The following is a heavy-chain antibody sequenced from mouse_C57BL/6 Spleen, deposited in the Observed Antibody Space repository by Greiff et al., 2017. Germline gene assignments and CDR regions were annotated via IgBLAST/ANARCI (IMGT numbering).Heavy chain of an antibody. Sequence: ESGAELVRPGTSVKVSCKASGYAFTNYLIEWVKQRPGQGLEWIGVINPGSGGTNYNEKFKGKATLTADKSSSTAYMQLSSLTSEDSAVYFCARLETGAWFAYWGQGTLVTVSA. D-gene: IGHD4-1*01. J-gene: IGHJ3*01. CDR1: GYAFTNYL. CDR2: INPGSGGT. V-gene: IGHV1-54*01. CDR3: ARLETGAWFAY.